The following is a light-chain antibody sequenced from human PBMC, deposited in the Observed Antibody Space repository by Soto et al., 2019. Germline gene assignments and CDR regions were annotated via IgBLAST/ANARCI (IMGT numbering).Light chain of an antibody. CDR3: ASWDDSLNGRGV. CDR2: RNN. CDR1: SSNIGSNT. J-gene: IGLJ2*01. Sequence: QPVLTQPPSASGTPGQWVTISCSGSSSNIGSNTVNWYQQLPGTAPKLLIYRNNQRPSGVPDRFSGSKSGTSASLAISGLQSEDEADYYCASWDDSLNGRGVFGGGTKLTVL. V-gene: IGLV1-44*01.